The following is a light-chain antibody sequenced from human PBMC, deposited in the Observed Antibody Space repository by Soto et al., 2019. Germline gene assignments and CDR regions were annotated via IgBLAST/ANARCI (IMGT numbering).Light chain of an antibody. CDR2: EVS. CDR3: SSYTSSSTLEGV. Sequence: QSVLTQPASVSGSPGQSITISCTGTSSDVGGYNYVSWYQQHPGKAPKLMIYEVSNRPSGVFNRFSGSESGNTASLTISGLQAEDEADYYCSSYTSSSTLEGVFGTGTKVTV. V-gene: IGLV2-14*01. CDR1: SSDVGGYNY. J-gene: IGLJ1*01.